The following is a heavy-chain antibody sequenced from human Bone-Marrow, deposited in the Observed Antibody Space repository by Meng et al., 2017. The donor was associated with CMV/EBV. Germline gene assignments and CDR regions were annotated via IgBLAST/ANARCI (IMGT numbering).Heavy chain of an antibody. Sequence: ASVKVSCKASGYTFTSYGISWVRQAPGQGLEWMGWISAYNGNTNYAQKLQGRVTMTTDTSTSTAYMELRSLRSDDTAVYYCARVPFFWSGYFPKPNFDYWGPGTLVTVAS. CDR2: ISAYNGNT. V-gene: IGHV1-18*01. D-gene: IGHD3-3*01. CDR1: GYTFTSYG. CDR3: ARVPFFWSGYFPKPNFDY. J-gene: IGHJ4*02.